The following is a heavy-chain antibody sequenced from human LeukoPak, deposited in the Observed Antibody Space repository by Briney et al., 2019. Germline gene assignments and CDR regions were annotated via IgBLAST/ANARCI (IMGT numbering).Heavy chain of an antibody. CDR2: ISYDGSNK. CDR3: AKSLGKRGSHAFDI. CDR1: GFTFSSYG. D-gene: IGHD2-15*01. Sequence: PGGSLRLSCAASGFTFSSYGMHWVRQAPGKGLEWVAVISYDGSNKYYADSVKGRFTISRDNSKNTLYLQMNSLRAEDTAVYYCAKSLGKRGSHAFDIWGQGTMVTVSS. V-gene: IGHV3-30*18. J-gene: IGHJ3*02.